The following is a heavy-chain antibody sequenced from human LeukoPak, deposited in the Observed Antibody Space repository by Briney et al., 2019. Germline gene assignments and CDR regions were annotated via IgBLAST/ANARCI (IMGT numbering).Heavy chain of an antibody. CDR1: GFTFGDYA. CDR3: TRDSYGSGSYYKTIYYYYGMDV. J-gene: IGHJ6*02. CDR2: IRSKAYGGTT. D-gene: IGHD3-10*01. V-gene: IGHV3-49*03. Sequence: QPGGSLRLSCTASGFTFGDYAMSWFRQAPGKGLEWVGFIRSKAYGGTTEYAASVKGRFTISRDDSKSIAYLQMNSLKTEDTAVHYCTRDSYGSGSYYKTIYYYYGMDVWGQGTTVTVSS.